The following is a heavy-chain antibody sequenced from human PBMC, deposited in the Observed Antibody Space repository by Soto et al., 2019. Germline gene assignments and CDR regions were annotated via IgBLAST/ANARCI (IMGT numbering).Heavy chain of an antibody. J-gene: IGHJ4*02. V-gene: IGHV3-30*18. Sequence: GGSLRLSCAASGFTFSSYGMHWVRQAPGKGLEWVAVISYDGSNKYYADSVKGRFTISRDNSKNTLYLQMNSLRAEDTAVYYCANGDSGIFDYWGQGTLVTVSS. CDR3: ANGDSGIFDY. CDR1: GFTFSSYG. D-gene: IGHD1-26*01. CDR2: ISYDGSNK.